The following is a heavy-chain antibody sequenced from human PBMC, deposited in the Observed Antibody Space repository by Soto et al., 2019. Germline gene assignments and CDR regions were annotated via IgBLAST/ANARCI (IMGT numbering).Heavy chain of an antibody. CDR3: ARRPGSWSGYYYYAMDV. CDR2: IYPNGAS. V-gene: IGHV4-61*08. J-gene: IGHJ6*02. Sequence: PSETLPLTCNVWGDWVSGGASHWTCIRKSPWKGLEWICYIYPNGASYCDPSLKSRVSISVDTSKNQFSLNLTSVTAADTALYYCARRPGSWSGYYYYAMDVSRQGTTVTVSS. CDR1: GDWVSGGASH. D-gene: IGHD6-13*01.